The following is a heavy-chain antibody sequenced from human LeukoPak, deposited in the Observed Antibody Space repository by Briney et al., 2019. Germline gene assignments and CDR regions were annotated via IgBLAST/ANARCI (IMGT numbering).Heavy chain of an antibody. CDR2: ISGSGGST. D-gene: IGHD2-21*02. V-gene: IGHV3-23*01. J-gene: IGHJ4*02. CDR3: AKAAREVVVTASFDY. Sequence: GGSLRLSCAASGFTFSSYAMSWVRRAPGKGLEWGSAISGSGGSTYYADSVKGRFTISRDNSKNTLYLQMNSLRAEDTAVYYCAKAAREVVVTASFDYWGQGTLVTVSS. CDR1: GFTFSSYA.